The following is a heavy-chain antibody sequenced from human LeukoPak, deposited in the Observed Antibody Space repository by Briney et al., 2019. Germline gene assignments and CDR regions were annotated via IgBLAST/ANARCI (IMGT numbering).Heavy chain of an antibody. Sequence: VGSLRLSCAASGFTFSSYSMNWVRQAPGKGLEWVSYISSSSSTIYYADSVKGRFTISRDNAKNSLYLQMNSLRAEDTAVYYCAREFSGSNYGFPFDYWGQGTLVTVSS. V-gene: IGHV3-48*01. J-gene: IGHJ4*02. CDR3: AREFSGSNYGFPFDY. CDR1: GFTFSSYS. CDR2: ISSSSSTI. D-gene: IGHD1-26*01.